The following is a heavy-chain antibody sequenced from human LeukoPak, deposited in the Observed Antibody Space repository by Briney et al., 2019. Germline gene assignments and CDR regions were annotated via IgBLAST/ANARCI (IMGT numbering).Heavy chain of an antibody. V-gene: IGHV3-21*01. J-gene: IGHJ4*02. CDR2: ISSSSSHI. CDR1: GFTSSSFS. D-gene: IGHD5-18*01. Sequence: PGGSLRLSCAASGFTSSSFSMNWVRQAPGKGLEWVSTISSSSSHIYYADSVKGRFTVSRDNAKNSLYLQMNSLRAEDTAVYYCARGGGYSYGLPFDYWGQGTLVTVSS. CDR3: ARGGGYSYGLPFDY.